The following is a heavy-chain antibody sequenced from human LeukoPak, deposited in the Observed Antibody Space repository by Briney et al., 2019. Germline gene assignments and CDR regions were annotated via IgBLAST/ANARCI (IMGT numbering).Heavy chain of an antibody. CDR1: DYSISSGYY. CDR3: ARGAAGTGAADY. D-gene: IGHD6-13*01. J-gene: IGHJ4*02. V-gene: IGHV4-38-2*02. CDR2: IYHNGVT. Sequence: SETLSLTCTVSDYSISSGYYWGWIRRPPGKGLEWIGSIYHNGVTFSNASLRSRLSISVDTSKNQFSLRLSSVTAADTAVYFCARGAAGTGAADYWGQGTLVTVSS.